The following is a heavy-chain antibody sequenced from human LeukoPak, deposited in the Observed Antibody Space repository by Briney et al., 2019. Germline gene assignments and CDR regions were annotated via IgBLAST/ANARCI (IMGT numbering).Heavy chain of an antibody. CDR2: IYYSGST. V-gene: IGHV4-59*01. D-gene: IGHD3-9*01. CDR1: GGSISSYY. CDR3: ARVGYYDILTGYSPALYYFDY. Sequence: SETLSLTCTVSGGSISSYYWSWIRQPPGKGLEWIGYIYYSGSTNYNPSLKSRVTISVDTSKNQFSLKLSSVTAADTAVYYCARVGYYDILTGYSPALYYFDYWGQGTLVTVSS. J-gene: IGHJ4*02.